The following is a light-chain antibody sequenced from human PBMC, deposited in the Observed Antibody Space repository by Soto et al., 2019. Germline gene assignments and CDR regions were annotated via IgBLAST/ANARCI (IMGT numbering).Light chain of an antibody. CDR2: DAS. CDR1: QSVGTF. Sequence: VMTQSPATLSVSPGERATLSCRASQSVGTFFAWYQQKPGQAPRLLIYDASNRATGIPARFSGSGSGTDFTLTISSLEPEDFALYYCQQCYNWPQWTFGQGTKVDIK. CDR3: QQCYNWPQWT. V-gene: IGKV3-11*01. J-gene: IGKJ1*01.